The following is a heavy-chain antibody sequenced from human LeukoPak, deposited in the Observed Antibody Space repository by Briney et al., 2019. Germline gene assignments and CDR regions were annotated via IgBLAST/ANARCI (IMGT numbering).Heavy chain of an antibody. D-gene: IGHD3-9*01. CDR2: IYYSGST. CDR1: GGSISSYY. V-gene: IGHV4-59*08. J-gene: IGHJ3*02. Sequence: PSETLSLTCTVSGGSISSYYWSWIRQPPGKGLEWIGYIYYSGSTNYNPSLKSRVTISVDTSKNQFSLKLSSVTAADTAVYYCARHEESDYDILTGYYKRGGDAFDIWGQGTMVTVSS. CDR3: ARHEESDYDILTGYYKRGGDAFDI.